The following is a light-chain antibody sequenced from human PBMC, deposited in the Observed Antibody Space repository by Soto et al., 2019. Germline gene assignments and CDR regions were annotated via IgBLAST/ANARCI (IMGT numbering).Light chain of an antibody. CDR2: GAS. Sequence: EIVLTQSPGTLSLSPGERATLSCRASQSVSSNYLAWYQRKPGQAPRLLIYGASSRATDIPNRFSGSGSGTDFTLTITLLEPEDFAVYFRQQSGGSQPTCGQGTKVEIK. V-gene: IGKV3-20*01. CDR1: QSVSSNY. CDR3: QQSGGSQPT. J-gene: IGKJ1*01.